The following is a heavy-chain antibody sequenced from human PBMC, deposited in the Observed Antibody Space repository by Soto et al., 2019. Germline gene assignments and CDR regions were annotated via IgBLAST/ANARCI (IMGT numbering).Heavy chain of an antibody. V-gene: IGHV3-7*01. CDR3: ARARGLRYYYYYMDV. D-gene: IGHD4-17*01. J-gene: IGHJ6*03. Sequence: PGGSLILSCAASGFTFSSYWMSWVRQAPGKGLEWVANIKQDGSEKYYVDSVKGRFTISRDNAKNSLYLQMNSLRAEDTAVYYCARARGLRYYYYYMDVWGKGTTVTVSS. CDR2: IKQDGSEK. CDR1: GFTFSSYW.